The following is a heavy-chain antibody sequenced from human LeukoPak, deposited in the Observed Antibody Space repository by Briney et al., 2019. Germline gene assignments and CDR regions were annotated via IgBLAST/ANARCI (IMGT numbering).Heavy chain of an antibody. D-gene: IGHD2-15*01. Sequence: AAVKVSCKASGYTFTSYGISWVRQAPGQGLDGMGWSSAYNGNTNYAQRLQGRVTMTTDTSTSTAYMELRRLRSEDTAVYYCARGYCSYSTCWFDPWGQGTLVTASS. CDR2: SSAYNGNT. CDR1: GYTFTSYG. V-gene: IGHV1-18*01. CDR3: ARGYCSYSTCWFDP. J-gene: IGHJ5*02.